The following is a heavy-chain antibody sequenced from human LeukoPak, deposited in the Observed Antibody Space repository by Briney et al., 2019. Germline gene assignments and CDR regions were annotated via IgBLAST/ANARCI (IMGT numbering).Heavy chain of an antibody. CDR1: GGSISSYY. CDR3: ARDSVAGTFDY. Sequence: PSETLSLTCTVSGGSISSYYWSWIRQPPGKGLEWIGYIYYSGSTNYNPSLKSRVTISVDTSKNQFSLKLSSVTAADTAVYYCARDSVAGTFDYWGRGTLVSVSS. D-gene: IGHD6-19*01. CDR2: IYYSGST. J-gene: IGHJ4*02. V-gene: IGHV4-59*01.